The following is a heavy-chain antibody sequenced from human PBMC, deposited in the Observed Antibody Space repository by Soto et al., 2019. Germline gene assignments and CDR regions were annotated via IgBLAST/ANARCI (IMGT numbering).Heavy chain of an antibody. CDR1: GGTFSSYA. CDR3: ARARGDSSGYYSVAAFDI. CDR2: IIPIFGTA. V-gene: IGHV1-69*13. D-gene: IGHD3-22*01. J-gene: IGHJ3*02. Sequence: ASVKVSCKASGGTFSSYAISWVRQAPGQGLEWMGGIIPIFGTANYAQKFQGRVTITADESTSTAYMELSSPRSEDTAVYYCARARGDSSGYYSVAAFDIWGQGTMVTV.